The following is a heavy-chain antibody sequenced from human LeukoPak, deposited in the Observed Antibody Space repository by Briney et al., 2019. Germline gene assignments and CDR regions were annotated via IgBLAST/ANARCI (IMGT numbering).Heavy chain of an antibody. J-gene: IGHJ5*02. Sequence: GGSLRLSCAASGFTFSSYAMSWVRHAPGKGMEWVSAISGGGGNTYYADSVKGRFTISRDNSKNTLYLQMNSLRAEDTAVYDCAKASLDSSGWYGSWFDPWGQGTLVTVSS. D-gene: IGHD6-19*01. CDR3: AKASLDSSGWYGSWFDP. CDR1: GFTFSSYA. CDR2: ISGGGGNT. V-gene: IGHV3-23*01.